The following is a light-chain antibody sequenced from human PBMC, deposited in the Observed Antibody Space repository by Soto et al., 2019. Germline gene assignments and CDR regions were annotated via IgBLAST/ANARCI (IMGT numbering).Light chain of an antibody. CDR3: QHYKNYPWT. V-gene: IGKV1-8*01. Sequence: AIRMTQSPSSLSASAGDRVAIACRASQDVGRYLAWYQQKPGQAPKLLIYGAYTLQSGVPSRFSGGGSGTDLTLTISCLQYEDFATYYCQHYKNYPWTFGQGTKVEIK. CDR2: GAY. J-gene: IGKJ1*01. CDR1: QDVGRY.